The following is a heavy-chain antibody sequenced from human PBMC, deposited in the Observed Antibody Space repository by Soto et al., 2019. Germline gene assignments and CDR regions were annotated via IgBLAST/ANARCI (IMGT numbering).Heavy chain of an antibody. V-gene: IGHV3-30*18. CDR3: AKLGYCSAGRCYADFDH. Sequence: QVQLLESGGGVVQPGRSLRLSCAASGFPFSTYGMHWVRQAPGKGLEWVAVISYDGSNKDYADSVKGRFTIARDNSKNTVYLQMNSLRTEDTAVYYWAKLGYCSAGRCYADFDHWGQGTLVTVSS. D-gene: IGHD2-15*01. CDR2: ISYDGSNK. J-gene: IGHJ4*02. CDR1: GFPFSTYG.